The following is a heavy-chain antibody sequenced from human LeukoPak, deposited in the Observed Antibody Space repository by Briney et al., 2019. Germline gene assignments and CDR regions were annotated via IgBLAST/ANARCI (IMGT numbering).Heavy chain of an antibody. J-gene: IGHJ4*02. V-gene: IGHV3-74*01. D-gene: IGHD2-2*02. Sequence: PGGSLRLSCAASGFTFSSYWMHWVRQAPGKGLVWVSRINSDGSSTSYADSVKVRFTISRDNAKNTLYLQMNSLRAEDTAVYYCARGQYCSSTSCYSFDYWGQGTLVTVSS. CDR3: ARGQYCSSTSCYSFDY. CDR1: GFTFSSYW. CDR2: INSDGSST.